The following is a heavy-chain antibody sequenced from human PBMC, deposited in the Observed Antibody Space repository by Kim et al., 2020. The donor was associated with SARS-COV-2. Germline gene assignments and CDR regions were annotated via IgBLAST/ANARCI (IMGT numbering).Heavy chain of an antibody. V-gene: IGHV4-59*01. J-gene: IGHJ3*02. CDR2: IYYSGST. CDR3: ARDSHYSSGWSKKSDAFDI. CDR1: GGSISSYY. Sequence: SETLSLTCTVSGGSISSYYWSWIRQPPGKGLEWIGYIYYSGSTNYNPSLKSRVTISVDTSKNQFSLKLSSVTAADTAVYYCARDSHYSSGWSKKSDAFDIWGQGTMVTVSS. D-gene: IGHD6-19*01.